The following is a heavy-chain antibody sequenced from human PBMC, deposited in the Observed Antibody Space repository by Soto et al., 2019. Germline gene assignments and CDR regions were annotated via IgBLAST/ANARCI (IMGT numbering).Heavy chain of an antibody. D-gene: IGHD6-6*01. CDR3: ARGIARSGSSSDMDV. Sequence: SVKVSCKASGGTFSSCAISWVRQAPGQGFEWTGGIIPIFGTANYAQKFQGRVTITADESTSTAYMELSSLRSEDTAAYSCARGIARSGSSSDMDVLGQGTTVTVSS. CDR2: IIPIFGTA. V-gene: IGHV1-69*13. CDR1: GGTFSSCA. J-gene: IGHJ6*02.